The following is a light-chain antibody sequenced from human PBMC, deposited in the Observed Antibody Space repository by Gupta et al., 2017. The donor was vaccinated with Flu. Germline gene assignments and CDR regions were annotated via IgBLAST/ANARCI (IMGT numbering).Light chain of an antibody. CDR2: DVT. CDR1: SSDIGSFNY. J-gene: IGLJ3*02. V-gene: IGLV2-14*03. CDR3: SSYRNTNTLFLV. Sequence: QSALTQPASVSGSLGQSITISCTGTSSDIGSFNYVSWYQQHPGEAPKLLSFDVTNRLSGISNRFSCSKAGNTASLTISGLQAEDEADYVCSSYRNTNTLFLVFGGGTKLTVL.